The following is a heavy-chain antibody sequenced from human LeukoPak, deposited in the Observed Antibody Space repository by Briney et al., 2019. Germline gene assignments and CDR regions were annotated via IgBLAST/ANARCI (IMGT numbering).Heavy chain of an antibody. D-gene: IGHD5-24*01. CDR3: ARGGRDGYNHPFDY. V-gene: IGHV4-39*01. J-gene: IGHJ4*02. CDR1: GGSISSSSYY. CDR2: IYYSGST. Sequence: SETLSLTCTVSGGSISSSSYYWGWIRQPPGKGLEWIGSIYYSGSTYYNPSLKSRVTISVDTSKNQFSLKLSSVTAADTAVYYCARGGRDGYNHPFDYWGQGTLVTVSS.